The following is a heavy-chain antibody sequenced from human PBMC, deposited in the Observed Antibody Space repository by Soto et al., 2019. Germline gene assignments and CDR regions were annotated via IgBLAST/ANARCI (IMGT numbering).Heavy chain of an antibody. Sequence: GASVKVSCKASGYTFTSYDINWVRQATGQGLEWMGWMNPNSGNTGYAQKFQGRVTMTRNTSISTAYMELSSLRSEDTAVYYCARVTSGYDGGYYYYYMDVWGKGTTVTVSS. J-gene: IGHJ6*03. CDR1: GYTFTSYD. CDR3: ARVTSGYDGGYYYYYMDV. D-gene: IGHD5-12*01. CDR2: MNPNSGNT. V-gene: IGHV1-8*01.